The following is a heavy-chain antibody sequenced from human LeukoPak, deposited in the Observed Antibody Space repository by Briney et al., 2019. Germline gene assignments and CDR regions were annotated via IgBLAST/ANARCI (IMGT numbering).Heavy chain of an antibody. CDR3: ARDHMDTAMDYYYGMDV. D-gene: IGHD5-18*01. CDR1: GDSVSSDSAA. J-gene: IGHJ6*02. V-gene: IGHV6-1*01. CDR2: TYYRSKWYN. Sequence: SQTLSLTCAISGDSVSSDSAAWNWIRQSPSRGLEWLGRTYYRSKWYNDYAVSVKSRITINPDTSKNQFSLQLNSVTPEDTAVYYCARDHMDTAMDYYYGMDVWGQGTTVTVSS.